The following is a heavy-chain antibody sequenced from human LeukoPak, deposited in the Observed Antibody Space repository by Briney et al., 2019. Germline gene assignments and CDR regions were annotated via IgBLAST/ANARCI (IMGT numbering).Heavy chain of an antibody. CDR1: GYTFNNYG. D-gene: IGHD3-9*01. Sequence: GASVKVSCKAPGYTFNNYGISWVRQAPGQGLEWMGWVTSYNGDTNYAQKFHGRVTMSTDTSTSTAYMELRSLRFDDTAIYYCAKDWHILTGRNCFDPWGQGTLVTVSS. V-gene: IGHV1-18*01. CDR2: VTSYNGDT. J-gene: IGHJ5*02. CDR3: AKDWHILTGRNCFDP.